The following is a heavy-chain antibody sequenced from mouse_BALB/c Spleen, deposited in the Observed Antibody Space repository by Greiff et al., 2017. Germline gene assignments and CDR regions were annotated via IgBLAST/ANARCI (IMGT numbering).Heavy chain of an antibody. J-gene: IGHJ4*01. V-gene: IGHV14-3*02. CDR3: ASNWDYAMDD. Sequence: EVKLMESGAELVKPGASVKLSCTASGFNIKDTYMHWVKQRPEQGLEWIGRIDPANGNTKYDPKFQGKATITADTSSNTAYLQLSSLTSEDTAVYYCASNWDYAMDDWGQGTSGTVS. CDR1: GFNIKDTY. CDR2: IDPANGNT. D-gene: IGHD4-1*01.